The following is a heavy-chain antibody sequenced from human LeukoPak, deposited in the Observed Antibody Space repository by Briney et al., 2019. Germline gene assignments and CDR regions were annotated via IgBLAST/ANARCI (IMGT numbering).Heavy chain of an antibody. CDR2: ISPYNGQT. J-gene: IGHJ4*02. CDR3: ARDLFTMVRGVIGIDY. Sequence: ASVKVSCKASGYDFANYAITWVRQAPGQGLEWMGWISPYNGQTNYAQNLQGRITMTTDTSTSTGYMELKSLRSDDTAVYYCARDLFTMVRGVIGIDYWGQGTLVTVSS. D-gene: IGHD3-10*01. CDR1: GYDFANYA. V-gene: IGHV1-18*01.